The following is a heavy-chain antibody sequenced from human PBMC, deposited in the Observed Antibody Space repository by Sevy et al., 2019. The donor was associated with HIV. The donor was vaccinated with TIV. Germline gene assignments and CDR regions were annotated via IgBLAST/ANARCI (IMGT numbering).Heavy chain of an antibody. V-gene: IGHV3-23*01. CDR1: GFTFSSYA. CDR2: FSFGCGKI. Sequence: GGSLRLSCAASGFTFSSYAMSWVRQAPGKGLEWVSTFSFGCGKIDYADSVKGRFTISRDNSKNTLYLQMHSLRAEDTAVYDGAREGCSKPHDYWGQGTLVTVSS. D-gene: IGHD3-10*02. J-gene: IGHJ4*02. CDR3: AREGCSKPHDY.